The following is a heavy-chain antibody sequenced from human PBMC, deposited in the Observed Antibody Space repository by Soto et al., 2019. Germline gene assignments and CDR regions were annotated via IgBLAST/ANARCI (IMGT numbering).Heavy chain of an antibody. J-gene: IGHJ3*02. CDR2: LSYDGSIS. D-gene: IGHD4-17*01. CDR3: AKSKDYGGNNAFDI. CDR1: GFTFSSYG. Sequence: PGGSLRLSCAASGFTFSSYGMHWVRQAPGKGLEWVAVLSYDGSISYYAESVKGRLTISRENSKNRLVLQMNSLRPVETAVFYCAKSKDYGGNNAFDIWGQGTMVTVSS. V-gene: IGHV3-30*18.